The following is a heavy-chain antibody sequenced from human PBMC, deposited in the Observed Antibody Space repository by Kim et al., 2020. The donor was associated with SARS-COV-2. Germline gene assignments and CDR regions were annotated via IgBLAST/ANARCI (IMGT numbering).Heavy chain of an antibody. Sequence: SETLSLTCAVYGGSFSGYYWSWIRQPPGKGLEWIGEINHSGSTNYNPSLKGRVTISVDTSKNQFSLKLSSVTAADTAVYYCARAGGYYYGSGNYYSPNYYYYAMDVWGQGTTVTVSS. CDR2: INHSGST. CDR1: GGSFSGYY. D-gene: IGHD3-10*01. CDR3: ARAGGYYYGSGNYYSPNYYYYAMDV. J-gene: IGHJ6*02. V-gene: IGHV4-34*01.